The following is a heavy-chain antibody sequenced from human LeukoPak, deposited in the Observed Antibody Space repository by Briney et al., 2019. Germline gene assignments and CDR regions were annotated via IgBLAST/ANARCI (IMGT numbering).Heavy chain of an antibody. Sequence: PGGSLRLSCVASGFAFSAYGMDWVRQAPGKGLEWVAVTWHDGTNQYYADSVKGRFTISRDNSKNTLYLQMDGLRAEDTAVYYCARGGPNWPSGPFDIWGQGTMVTVSS. CDR3: ARGGPNWPSGPFDI. J-gene: IGHJ3*02. V-gene: IGHV3-33*01. CDR2: TWHDGTNQ. CDR1: GFAFSAYG. D-gene: IGHD1-1*01.